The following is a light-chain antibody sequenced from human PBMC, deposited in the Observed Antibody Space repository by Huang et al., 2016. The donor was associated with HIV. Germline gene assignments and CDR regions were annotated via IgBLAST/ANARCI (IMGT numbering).Light chain of an antibody. CDR1: QGIRND. CDR3: LQDYNYPRT. CDR2: AAS. V-gene: IGKV1-6*01. J-gene: IGKJ1*01. Sequence: AIQMTQSPSSLSAFVGDRVTITCRAIQGIRNDLGWYQQKPGKAPKRLIEAASSLQSGVPSRFSGSGSGTDFTLTISSLQPEDFATYYCLQDYNYPRTFGQGTKVEIK.